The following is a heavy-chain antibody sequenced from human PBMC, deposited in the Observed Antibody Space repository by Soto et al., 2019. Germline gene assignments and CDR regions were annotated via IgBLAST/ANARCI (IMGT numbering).Heavy chain of an antibody. CDR3: ARDLGYTYGVYYGMDV. V-gene: IGHV1-69*01. CDR2: IIPMFGST. D-gene: IGHD5-18*01. J-gene: IGHJ6*02. Sequence: QVQLVQSGAEVKKPGSSVKVSCKASGGTFSSYGLSWVRQAPGQGIEWMGGIIPMFGSTNYAPKCQVRVTLTADGSTSTASMELSSLRSADTAVYYCARDLGYTYGVYYGMDVWGPGTTVTVSS. CDR1: GGTFSSYG.